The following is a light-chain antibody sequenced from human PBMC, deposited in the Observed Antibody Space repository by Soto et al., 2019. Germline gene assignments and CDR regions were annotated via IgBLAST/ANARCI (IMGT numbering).Light chain of an antibody. CDR1: QSVSSSL. CDR2: GAS. Sequence: EIVLTQSPATLSLSPGERATLSCRASQSVSSSLLAWYQQKPGQAPRLLIYGASNRATGIPDRFSGSGSETDFTLTISGLEPEDFAVYYCQNYGNSPWTFGQGTKVDIK. J-gene: IGKJ1*01. V-gene: IGKV3-20*01. CDR3: QNYGNSPWT.